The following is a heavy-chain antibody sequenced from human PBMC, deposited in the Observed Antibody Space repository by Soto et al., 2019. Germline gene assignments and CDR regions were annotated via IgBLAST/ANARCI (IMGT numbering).Heavy chain of an antibody. V-gene: IGHV1-2*04. CDR1: GYTFTVYY. D-gene: IGHD2-2*02. J-gene: IGHJ6*02. Sequence: GASVKVSCKASGYTFTVYYMRWVRQAPGQGLEWMGWINPNSGGTNYAQKFQGWVTMTRDTSISTAYMELSRLRSDDTAVYYCARGADTAHTPDVWGQGTTVTVSS. CDR3: ARGADTAHTPDV. CDR2: INPNSGGT.